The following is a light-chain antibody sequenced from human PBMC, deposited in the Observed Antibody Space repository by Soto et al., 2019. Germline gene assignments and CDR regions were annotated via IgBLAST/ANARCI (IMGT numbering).Light chain of an antibody. V-gene: IGKV3-20*01. Sequence: PGEIATLSCRASQSVTNDYVAWYQQKPGQAPRLLISGTLSRATGIPDRFSGGGSGTDFALTISRLEPEDSAVYYCQQYGNSPQTFGQGTKVEIK. J-gene: IGKJ1*01. CDR2: GTL. CDR1: QSVTNDY. CDR3: QQYGNSPQT.